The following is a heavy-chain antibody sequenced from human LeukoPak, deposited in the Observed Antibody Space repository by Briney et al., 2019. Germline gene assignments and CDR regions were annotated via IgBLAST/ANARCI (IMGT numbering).Heavy chain of an antibody. CDR1: GFIFGNFW. J-gene: IGHJ6*02. CDR2: VKQDGSER. V-gene: IGHV3-7*05. D-gene: IGHD3-16*01. Sequence: PGGSLRLSCAASGFIFGNFWMTWVRQAPGKGLEWVANVKQDGSERYYVDSLKGRFTISRDNARNSLHLQMNSLRAEDTAVYYCARLTFGGFLYGMGVWGQGTTVTVSS. CDR3: ARLTFGGFLYGMGV.